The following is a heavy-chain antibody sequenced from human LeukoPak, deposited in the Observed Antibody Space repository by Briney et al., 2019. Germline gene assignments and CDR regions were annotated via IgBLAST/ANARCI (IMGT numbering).Heavy chain of an antibody. J-gene: IGHJ4*02. V-gene: IGHV3-30*02. D-gene: IGHD3-10*01. CDR3: AKPLGSRYGSGIPNAGGY. CDR1: GFTFSSYG. Sequence: GGSLRLSCAASGFTFSSYGMHWVRQAPGKGLEWVAFIRYDGSNKYYADSVKGRFTISRDNSKNTLYLQMNSLRAEDTAVYYCAKPLGSRYGSGIPNAGGYWGQGTLVTVSS. CDR2: IRYDGSNK.